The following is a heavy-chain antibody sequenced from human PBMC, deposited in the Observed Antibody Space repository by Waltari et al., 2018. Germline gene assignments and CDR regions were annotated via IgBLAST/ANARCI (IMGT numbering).Heavy chain of an antibody. V-gene: IGHV3-48*01. CDR1: GFTFSSYS. J-gene: IGHJ4*02. D-gene: IGHD2-15*01. Sequence: EVQLVESGGGLVQPGGSLRLSCAASGFTFSSYSMNWVRQAPGKGLEWVSYISSSSSTIYYADSVKGRFTISRDNAKNSLYLQMNSLRAEDTAVYYCARAKWWEEIDYWGQGTLVTVSS. CDR3: ARAKWWEEIDY. CDR2: ISSSSSTI.